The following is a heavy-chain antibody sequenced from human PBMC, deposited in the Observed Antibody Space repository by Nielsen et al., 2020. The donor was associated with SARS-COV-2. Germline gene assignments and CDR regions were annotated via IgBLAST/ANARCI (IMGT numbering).Heavy chain of an antibody. V-gene: IGHV1-2*06. J-gene: IGHJ6*02. CDR2: INPNNGGT. D-gene: IGHD4-17*01. Sequence: ASVKVSCKASGYTFTGYYIHWVRQAPGQGLEWMGRINPNNGGTDSAQKFQGRVTMTTDTSISTASMELNSLRSDDTAVYYCARDLTVTTSNDYYYGMDVWGQGTTVTVSS. CDR3: ARDLTVTTSNDYYYGMDV. CDR1: GYTFTGYY.